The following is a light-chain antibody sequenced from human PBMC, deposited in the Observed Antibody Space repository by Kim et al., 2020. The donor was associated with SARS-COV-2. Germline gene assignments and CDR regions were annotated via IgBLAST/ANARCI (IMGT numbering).Light chain of an antibody. CDR3: QQYKSSPRT. CDR1: QAISNY. CDR2: AGS. Sequence: AAVGDRVTITCRASQAISNYLAWYQQNPGKVPELLIYAGSSLQSGVPSRFSGSGSGTDFSLTISSLQPEDVATYYCQQYKSSPRTFGQGTKVDIK. J-gene: IGKJ1*01. V-gene: IGKV1-27*01.